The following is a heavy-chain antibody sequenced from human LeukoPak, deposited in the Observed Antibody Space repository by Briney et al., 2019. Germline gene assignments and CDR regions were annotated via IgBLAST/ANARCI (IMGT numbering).Heavy chain of an antibody. CDR3: ARLTLWFGENYFDY. CDR1: GGSFSGYY. J-gene: IGHJ4*02. V-gene: IGHV4-34*01. CDR2: INHSGST. D-gene: IGHD3-10*01. Sequence: SETLSLTCAVYGGSFSGYYWSWIRQPPGKGLEWIGEINHSGSTNYNPSLKSRVTISVDTSKNQFSLKLSSVTAADTAVYYCARLTLWFGENYFDYWGQGTLVTVSS.